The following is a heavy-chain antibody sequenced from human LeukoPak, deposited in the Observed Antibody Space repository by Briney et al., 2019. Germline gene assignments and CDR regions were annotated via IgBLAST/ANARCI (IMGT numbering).Heavy chain of an antibody. V-gene: IGHV4-34*01. CDR2: INHSGST. CDR3: ARLGYCSSTSCYGYYFDY. CDR1: GGSFSNYY. D-gene: IGHD2-2*01. Sequence: SSETLSLTCAVYGGSFSNYYWSWIRQPPGKGLEWIGEINHSGSTNYNPSLKSRVTISVDTSKNQFSLKLSSVTAADTAVYYCARLGYCSSTSCYGYYFDYWGQGTLVTVSS. J-gene: IGHJ4*02.